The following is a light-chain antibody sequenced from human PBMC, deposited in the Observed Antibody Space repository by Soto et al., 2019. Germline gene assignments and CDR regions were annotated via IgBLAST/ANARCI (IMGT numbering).Light chain of an antibody. CDR3: CSYAGSSTYV. Sequence: QSVLTQPASVSGSPGQSITISCTGTSSDVGNYNLVSWYQQHPGKAPKLMIYEGSKRPSGVSNRFSGSKSGNTASLTISIXQAEDEADYYCCSYAGSSTYVFGTGTKVTV. CDR1: SSDVGNYNL. J-gene: IGLJ1*01. V-gene: IGLV2-23*01. CDR2: EGS.